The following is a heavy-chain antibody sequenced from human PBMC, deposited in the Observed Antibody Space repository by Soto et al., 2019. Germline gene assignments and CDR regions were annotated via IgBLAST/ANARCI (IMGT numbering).Heavy chain of an antibody. CDR3: ARFPGLRFLEWPTDP. CDR1: GYTFTSYG. D-gene: IGHD3-3*01. J-gene: IGHJ5*02. CDR2: ISAYNGNT. V-gene: IGHV1-18*01. Sequence: ASVKVSCKASGYTFTSYGISWVRQAPGQGLEWMGWISAYNGNTNYAQKLQGRVTMTTDTSTSTAYMELRSLRSDDTAVYYCARFPGLRFLEWPTDPWGQGTLVTVSS.